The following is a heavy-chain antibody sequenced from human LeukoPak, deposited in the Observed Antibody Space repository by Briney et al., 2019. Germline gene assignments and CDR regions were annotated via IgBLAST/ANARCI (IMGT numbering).Heavy chain of an antibody. D-gene: IGHD2-2*01. CDR3: ARSGYCGSSTSCYPDYYYGLDV. CDR1: EFTFSSYW. J-gene: IGHJ6*02. Sequence: GALRLSCAASEFTFSSYWVSWVRQAPGKGLEWVANIKQDGSEKYYVDSVKGRFTISRDNAKNSLSLQMNSLRAEDTAVYYCARSGYCGSSTSCYPDYYYGLDVWGQGTTVTVSS. V-gene: IGHV3-7*05. CDR2: IKQDGSEK.